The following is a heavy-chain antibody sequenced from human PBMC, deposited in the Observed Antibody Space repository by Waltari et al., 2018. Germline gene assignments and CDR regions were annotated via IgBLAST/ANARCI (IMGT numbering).Heavy chain of an antibody. J-gene: IGHJ4*02. D-gene: IGHD6-19*01. CDR2: IYYSGST. CDR1: GGSISSSSYY. Sequence: QLQLQESGPGLVKPSETPSLTCTVPGGSISSSSYYWGWIRQPPGKGLEWIGSIYYSGSTYYNPSLKSRVTISVDTSKNQFSLKLSSVTAADTAVYYCARGQSYYFDYWGQGTLVTVSS. CDR3: ARGQSYYFDY. V-gene: IGHV4-39*01.